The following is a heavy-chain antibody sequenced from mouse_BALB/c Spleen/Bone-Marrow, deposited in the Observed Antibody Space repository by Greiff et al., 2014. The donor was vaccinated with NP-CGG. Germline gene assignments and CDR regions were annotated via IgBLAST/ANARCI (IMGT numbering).Heavy chain of an antibody. CDR1: GFNIKDTY. V-gene: IGHV14-3*02. J-gene: IGHJ2*01. D-gene: IGHD1-1*01. Sequence: DVQLQESGAELVKPGASVKLSCTASGFNIKDTYMHWVKQRPEQGLEWIGRIDPANGSTKYDPKFQGRATITADTSSNTAYLQLSSLTSEDTAVYYCASYYYGHSFDYWGQGTPLTVSS. CDR3: ASYYYGHSFDY. CDR2: IDPANGST.